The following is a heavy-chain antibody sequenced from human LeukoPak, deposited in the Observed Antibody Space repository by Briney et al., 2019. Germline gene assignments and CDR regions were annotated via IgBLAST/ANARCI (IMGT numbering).Heavy chain of an antibody. CDR2: IRPSGDNT. CDR1: GFTFSSYD. V-gene: IGHV3-21*04. CDR3: AREWAGEERFWAFDI. D-gene: IGHD3-10*01. Sequence: GGSLRLSCAASGFTFSSYDMTWVRQAPGRGLEWVSSIRPSGDNTYYGDSVKGRFTISRDNAKNSLYLQMNSLRAEDTAVYYCAREWAGEERFWAFDIWGQGTMVTVSS. J-gene: IGHJ3*02.